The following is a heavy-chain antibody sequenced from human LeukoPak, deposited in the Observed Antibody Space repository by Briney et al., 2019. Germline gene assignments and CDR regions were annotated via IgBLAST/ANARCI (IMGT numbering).Heavy chain of an antibody. CDR2: INHSGST. Sequence: SETLSLTCAVSGGSFSGYFWSCIRQPPGKGLEWIGEINHSGSTNYNPSLKSRVTISVDTSKNQFSLKLSSVTAADTAVYYCARLERGYGDFDYWGQGTLVTVSS. V-gene: IGHV4-34*01. J-gene: IGHJ4*02. CDR3: ARLERGYGDFDY. CDR1: GGSFSGYF. D-gene: IGHD5-12*01.